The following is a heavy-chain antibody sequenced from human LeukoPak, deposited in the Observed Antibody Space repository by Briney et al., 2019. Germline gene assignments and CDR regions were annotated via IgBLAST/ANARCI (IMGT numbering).Heavy chain of an antibody. D-gene: IGHD2-8*01. CDR3: ARVSVHGYSDY. CDR1: GGSINNYY. J-gene: IGHJ4*02. CDR2: IFYTGST. V-gene: IGHV4-59*01. Sequence: SSETLCLTCTVSGGSINNYYWTWIRQPPGKGLEWIGYIFYTGSTKYNPSLKSRVTISVDTSKNQFSLKLSSVTAADTAVYYCARVSVHGYSDYWGQGTLVTVSS.